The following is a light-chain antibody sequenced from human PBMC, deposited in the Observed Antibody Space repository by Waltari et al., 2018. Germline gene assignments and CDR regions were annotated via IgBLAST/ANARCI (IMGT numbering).Light chain of an antibody. CDR1: HSVSSSY. CDR3: QQYGSSPQT. V-gene: IGKV3D-20*01. J-gene: IGKJ1*01. Sequence: EIVLTQSPATLSLSPGERATLSCGASHSVSSSYLACYQQKPGLAPRLLIYDASSRATGIPDRFSGSGSGTDFTLTISRLEPEDFAVYYCQQYGSSPQTFGQGTKVEIK. CDR2: DAS.